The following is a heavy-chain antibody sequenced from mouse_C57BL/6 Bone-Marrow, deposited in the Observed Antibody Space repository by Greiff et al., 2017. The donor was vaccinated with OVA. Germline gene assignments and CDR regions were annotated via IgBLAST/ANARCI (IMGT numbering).Heavy chain of an antibody. D-gene: IGHD1-1*01. J-gene: IGHJ1*03. CDR1: GFSLTSYG. CDR2: IWIGGST. CDR3: AKNYYGSSPYWYFDV. V-gene: IGHV2-5*01. Sequence: QVQLQQSGPGLVQPSQSLSITCTVSGFSLTSYGVHWVRQSPGKGLEWLGVIWIGGSTDYNAAFMSRLSITKDNSKSQVFFKMNSLQADDTAIYYCAKNYYGSSPYWYFDVWGTGTTVTVSS.